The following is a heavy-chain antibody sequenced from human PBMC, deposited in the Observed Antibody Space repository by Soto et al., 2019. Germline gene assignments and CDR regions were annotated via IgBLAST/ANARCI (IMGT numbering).Heavy chain of an antibody. CDR1: GDSVSSNSAA. CDR2: TYYRSSWSN. J-gene: IGHJ6*02. D-gene: IGHD3-10*01. V-gene: IGHV6-1*01. Sequence: SPTLSLSCAISGDSVSSNSAAWNWIRQSPSRGLEWLGRTYYRSSWSNDYAVSGKDPITIDPDTLKNHISLQLFSVTPDDLAVYFCAGVSWFRALDVWGQGTPATVSS. CDR3: AGVSWFRALDV.